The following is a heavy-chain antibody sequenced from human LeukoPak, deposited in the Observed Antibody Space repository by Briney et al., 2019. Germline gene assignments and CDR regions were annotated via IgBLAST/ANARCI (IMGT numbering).Heavy chain of an antibody. V-gene: IGHV3-21*01. D-gene: IGHD1-26*01. CDR1: GFTLGSYS. J-gene: IGHJ5*02. CDR3: ARGIHIRMVGVDPNYFDP. Sequence: PGGSLRLSCAASGFTLGSYSMNWVRQAPGKGLEWVSFISTSSSYIYYADSVKGRFIISRDNARKSLYLQMNSLRAEDTAVYYCARGIHIRMVGVDPNYFDPWGQGTLVTVSS. CDR2: ISTSSSYI.